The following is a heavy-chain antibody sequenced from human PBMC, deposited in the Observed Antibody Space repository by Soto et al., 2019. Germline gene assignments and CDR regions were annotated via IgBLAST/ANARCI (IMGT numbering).Heavy chain of an antibody. CDR2: MKEDGSEI. D-gene: IGHD6-6*01. J-gene: IGHJ4*02. V-gene: IGHV3-7*04. CDR1: GFTFSGHW. Sequence: EVQLVESGGGLVQPGGSLRLSCAASGFTFSGHWMTWVRQAPGKGLEWVAYMKEDGSEIYYVDSVKGRFTISRDNAKNSMYLQMSSLRVEDKAVYFCARGVYSFDHWGPGPLATVSS. CDR3: ARGVYSFDH.